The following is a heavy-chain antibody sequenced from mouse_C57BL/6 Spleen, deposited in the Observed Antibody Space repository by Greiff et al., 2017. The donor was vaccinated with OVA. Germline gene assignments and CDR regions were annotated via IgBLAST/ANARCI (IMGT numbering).Heavy chain of an antibody. J-gene: IGHJ4*01. CDR3: ARNRGITTVGYAMDY. CDR2: IWTGGGT. Sequence: VKLMESGPGLVAPSQSLSITCTVSGFSLTSYAISWVRQPPGKGLEWLGVIWTGGGTNYNSALKSRLSISKNNSKSQVFLKMNSLQTDDTARYYCARNRGITTVGYAMDYWGQGTSVTVSS. V-gene: IGHV2-9-1*01. CDR1: GFSLTSYA. D-gene: IGHD1-1*01.